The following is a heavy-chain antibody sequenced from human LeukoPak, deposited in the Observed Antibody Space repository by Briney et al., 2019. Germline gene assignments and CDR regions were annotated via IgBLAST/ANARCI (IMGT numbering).Heavy chain of an antibody. V-gene: IGHV3-48*03. J-gene: IGHJ4*02. CDR2: IRSSGSTI. CDR1: GFTFSSYE. CDR3: ARGAGGFDPDLYYFDY. Sequence: GGSLRLSCAASGFTFSSYEMNWVRQAPGKGLEWVSYIRSSGSTIYYADSVKGRFTISRDNAKNSLYLQMNSLRAEDTAVYYCARGAGGFDPDLYYFDYWGQGTLVTVSS. D-gene: IGHD2-8*02.